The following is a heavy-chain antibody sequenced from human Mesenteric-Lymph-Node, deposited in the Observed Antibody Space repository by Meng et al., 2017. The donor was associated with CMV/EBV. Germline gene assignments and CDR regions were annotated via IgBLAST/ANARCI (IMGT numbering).Heavy chain of an antibody. CDR2: IWYDGSNK. CDR1: GFTFSSYG. J-gene: IGHJ4*02. Sequence: GESLKISCAASGFTFSSYGMHWVRQAPGKGLEWVAVIWYDGSNKYYADSVKGRFTISRDNSKNTLYLQMNSLRAEDTAVYYCAKDLFRSGNSYAPDYWGQGTLVTVSS. V-gene: IGHV3-33*06. D-gene: IGHD5-18*01. CDR3: AKDLFRSGNSYAPDY.